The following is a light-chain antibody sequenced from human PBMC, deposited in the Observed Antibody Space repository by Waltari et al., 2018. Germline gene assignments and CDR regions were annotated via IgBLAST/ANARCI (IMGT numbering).Light chain of an antibody. Sequence: QSVLTQPPSASETPGQRVTISCSGSGSNVGSNTVSWYQPFPVTAPRLLIYNNEGRPSGVLDRFSGSRSGASGSRAITGLQSEDEADYYGAAWEDSLNGWVFGRGTKVTVL. CDR2: NNE. CDR3: AAWEDSLNGWV. CDR1: GSNVGSNT. V-gene: IGLV1-44*01. J-gene: IGLJ3*02.